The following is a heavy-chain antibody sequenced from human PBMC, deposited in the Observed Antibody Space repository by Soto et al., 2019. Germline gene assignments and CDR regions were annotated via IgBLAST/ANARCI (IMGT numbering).Heavy chain of an antibody. D-gene: IGHD3-3*02. J-gene: IGHJ5*02. CDR3: ASPKIAFYNWFDP. CDR2: IYYSGST. Sequence: QLQLQESGPGLVKPSETLSLTCTVSGGSISSSSYYWGWIRQPPGKGLEWIGSIYYSGSTSYNPSLKTRVTISVATSKNQFSLKLSSVTAADTAVYYCASPKIAFYNWFDPWGQGTLVTVSS. V-gene: IGHV4-39*01. CDR1: GGSISSSSYY.